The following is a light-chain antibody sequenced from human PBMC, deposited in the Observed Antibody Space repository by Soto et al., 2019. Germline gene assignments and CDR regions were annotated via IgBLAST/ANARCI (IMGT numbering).Light chain of an antibody. Sequence: QSALTQPPSASGSPGQSLTISCTGTSSDVGAHNYVSWYQQHPGKAPKLMIYDVSKRPSGVPDRFSGSKSGNTASLTISGLQAEDEADYYCCSYAGSYTYVFGGGTKVTVL. CDR3: CSYAGSYTYV. CDR1: SSDVGAHNY. J-gene: IGLJ3*02. V-gene: IGLV2-11*01. CDR2: DVS.